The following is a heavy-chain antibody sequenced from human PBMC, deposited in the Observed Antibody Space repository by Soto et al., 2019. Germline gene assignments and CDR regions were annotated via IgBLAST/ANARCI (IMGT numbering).Heavy chain of an antibody. Sequence: PGGSLRLSCAASGFTFSSYWMTWVRQAPGKGLEWVANIKQDGSEKYYVDSVRGRSTMSRDNAKSSLYLQMNSLRAEDTAVYYCARVVGATQMDFDYWGQGTLVTVSS. CDR2: IKQDGSEK. D-gene: IGHD1-26*01. V-gene: IGHV3-7*01. CDR1: GFTFSSYW. CDR3: ARVVGATQMDFDY. J-gene: IGHJ4*02.